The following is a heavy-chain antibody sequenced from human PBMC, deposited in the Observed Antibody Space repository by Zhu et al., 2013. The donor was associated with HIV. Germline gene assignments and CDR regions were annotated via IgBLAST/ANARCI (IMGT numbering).Heavy chain of an antibody. CDR1: GGSISSSSYY. V-gene: IGHV4-39*07. J-gene: IGHJ4*02. Sequence: QVQLQESGPGLVKPSETLSLTCTVSGGSISSSSYYWGWIRQPPGKGLEWIGSIYYNGSTYYNPSLKSRVTISVDTSKNQFSLKLSSVTAADTAVYYCARGAMIVALDYWGQGTLVTVSS. CDR3: ARGAMIVALDY. CDR2: IYYNGST. D-gene: IGHD3-22*01.